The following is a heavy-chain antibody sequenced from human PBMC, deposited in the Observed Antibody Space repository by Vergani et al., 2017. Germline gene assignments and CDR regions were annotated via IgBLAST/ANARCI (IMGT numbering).Heavy chain of an antibody. J-gene: IGHJ6*02. CDR2: INSDGSST. CDR3: AREPIVLMVYAAYGMDV. Sequence: EVQLVESGGGLVKPGGSLRLSCAASGFTFSNAWMSWVRQAPGKGLEWVGRINSDGSSTSYADSVKGRFTISRDNAKNTLYLQMNSLRAEDTAVYYCAREPIVLMVYAAYGMDVWGQGTTVTVSS. V-gene: IGHV3-74*01. CDR1: GFTFSNAW. D-gene: IGHD2-8*01.